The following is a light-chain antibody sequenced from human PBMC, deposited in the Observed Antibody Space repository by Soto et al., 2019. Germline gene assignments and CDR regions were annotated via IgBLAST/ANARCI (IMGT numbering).Light chain of an antibody. Sequence: DIQMTQSPSTLSASVGDRVTITCRASQTISRWLAWYQQKPGRAPKLLIYDASTLESGVPSRFSGSGSETEFTLTISRLQPDDFATYFCHSRAFGQGTRLEI. CDR2: DAS. V-gene: IGKV1-5*01. CDR3: HSRA. J-gene: IGKJ5*01. CDR1: QTISRW.